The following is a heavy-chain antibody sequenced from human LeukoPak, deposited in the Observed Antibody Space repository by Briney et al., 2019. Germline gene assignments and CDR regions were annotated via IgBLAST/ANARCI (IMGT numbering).Heavy chain of an antibody. CDR1: GFTFSTYW. Sequence: GGSLRLSCAASGFTFSTYWMHWVRQAPGKGLVWVSRMNSDGSSRSYADSVKGRFTISRDNAKNTLYLQMSSLRAEDTAVYYCARVKKESSGWYGAVDYWGQGTLVTVSS. V-gene: IGHV3-74*01. D-gene: IGHD6-19*01. CDR2: MNSDGSSR. J-gene: IGHJ4*02. CDR3: ARVKKESSGWYGAVDY.